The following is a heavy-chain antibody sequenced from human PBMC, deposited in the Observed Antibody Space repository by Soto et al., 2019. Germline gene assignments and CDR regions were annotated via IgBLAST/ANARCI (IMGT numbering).Heavy chain of an antibody. V-gene: IGHV4-59*01. D-gene: IGHD3-16*01. CDR2: ISYSGST. J-gene: IGHJ4*02. CDR3: ARDWGGGTFDY. CDR1: GGSINGYY. Sequence: QVQLQESGPGLVKPSETLSLTCTVSGGSINGYYWSWIRQPPGKGLEWIGYISYSGSTNYNPSLKSRVTISVDTSKNQFSLKLSSVTAADTAVYCCARDWGGGTFDYWGQGTLVTVSS.